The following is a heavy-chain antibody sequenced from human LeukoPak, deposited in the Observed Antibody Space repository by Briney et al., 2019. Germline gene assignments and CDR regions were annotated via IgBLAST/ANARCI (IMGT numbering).Heavy chain of an antibody. D-gene: IGHD4-17*01. Sequence: GGSVRLSCAGSGFTFSTYWMSWVRQATGKGLEWVSYISSSSSYIYCADSVTGRFTIFRDNANNSLYLQMNSMRAEDTAVYYCARDLGTVDYWGQGTLVTVSS. CDR1: GFTFSTYW. V-gene: IGHV3-21*01. CDR2: ISSSSSYI. J-gene: IGHJ4*02. CDR3: ARDLGTVDY.